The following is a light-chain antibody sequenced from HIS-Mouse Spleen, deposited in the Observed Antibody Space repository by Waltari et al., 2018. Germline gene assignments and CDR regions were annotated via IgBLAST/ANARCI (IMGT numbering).Light chain of an antibody. V-gene: IGLV2-23*01. CDR3: CSYAGSSTVV. CDR2: EGS. J-gene: IGLJ2*01. CDR1: SSDVGSYNL. Sequence: QSALTQPASVSGSPGQSITISCTGTSSDVGSYNLVSWYQQHPGKAPKLMIYEGSKRPSWVSNRFSCSKSGNTASLTSSGLQAEDEADYDCCSYAGSSTVVFGGGTKLTVL.